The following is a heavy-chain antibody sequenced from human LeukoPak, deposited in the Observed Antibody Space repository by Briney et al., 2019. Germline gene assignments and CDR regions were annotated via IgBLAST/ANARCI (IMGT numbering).Heavy chain of an antibody. CDR1: GFSISTYW. Sequence: GGSLRLSCAASGFSISTYWIHWVRQAPGKGLVRVSRINPDGSTTYYADSVKGRITISRDNAKSTLYLQMNSLRAEDTAVYYCACFPPYMVRTDAFDIWGQGTMVTVSS. J-gene: IGHJ3*02. D-gene: IGHD3-10*01. CDR3: ACFPPYMVRTDAFDI. V-gene: IGHV3-74*01. CDR2: INPDGSTT.